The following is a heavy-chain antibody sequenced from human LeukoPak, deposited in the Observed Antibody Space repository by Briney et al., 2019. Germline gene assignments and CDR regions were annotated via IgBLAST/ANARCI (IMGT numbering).Heavy chain of an antibody. Sequence: GGSLRLSCAASGFTFSSYGMRWVRQAPGKGLEWVAVISYDGSNKYYADSVKGGFTISRENSKNTLYLQIHSLRAEDTAVYYCAKLIGESYYDFWSRSNNWFDPWGQGTLVTVSS. CDR1: GFTFSSYG. D-gene: IGHD3-3*01. V-gene: IGHV3-30*18. CDR3: AKLIGESYYDFWSRSNNWFDP. CDR2: ISYDGSNK. J-gene: IGHJ5*02.